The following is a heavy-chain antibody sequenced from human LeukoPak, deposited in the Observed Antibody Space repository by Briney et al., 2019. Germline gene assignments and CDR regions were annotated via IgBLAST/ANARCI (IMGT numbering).Heavy chain of an antibody. CDR3: ARSYYDFWSGYFPV. CDR2: IYTSGST. V-gene: IGHV4-4*07. Sequence: SETLSLTCTVSGGSISSYYWSWIRQPAGKGLEWIGRIYTSGSTNYNPSLKSRVTMSVDTSKNQFSLKLSSVTAADTAVYYCARSYYDFWSGYFPVWGQGTLVTVS. CDR1: GGSISSYY. D-gene: IGHD3-3*01. J-gene: IGHJ4*02.